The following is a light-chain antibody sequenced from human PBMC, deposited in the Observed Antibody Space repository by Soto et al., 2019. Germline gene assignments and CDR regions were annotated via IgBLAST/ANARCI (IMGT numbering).Light chain of an antibody. V-gene: IGKV3-20*01. CDR1: QSVSSSY. Sequence: EIELTHCHGTLSSSPGEEATFSGRASQSVSSSYLAWYQQKPGQAPRLLIYGASNRATGIPDRFSGSGSGTDFTLAISRLEPEDFAVYYCQQYGSSGTFGQGTKVDIK. CDR3: QQYGSSGT. CDR2: GAS. J-gene: IGKJ1*01.